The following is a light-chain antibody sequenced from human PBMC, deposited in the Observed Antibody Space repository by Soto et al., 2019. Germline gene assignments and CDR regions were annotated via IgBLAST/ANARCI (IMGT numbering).Light chain of an antibody. Sequence: EIQMTQSPSSLSASVEDSVAITFQASQDISNYLNWYQQKAKKAPKLVIHDATNLEAGVPSRFSGSGSGADFTLTISSLQPEDVGTYYCQQYAHLLTFGRGTKVDIK. J-gene: IGKJ4*01. V-gene: IGKV1-33*01. CDR2: DAT. CDR1: QDISNY. CDR3: QQYAHLLT.